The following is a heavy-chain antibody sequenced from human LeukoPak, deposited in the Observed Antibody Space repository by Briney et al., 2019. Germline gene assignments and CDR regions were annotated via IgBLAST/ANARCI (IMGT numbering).Heavy chain of an antibody. CDR3: AKSGYWDSSGYYLYYFDY. D-gene: IGHD3-22*01. CDR1: GFTFDGYA. CDR2: ISWNSGSI. V-gene: IGHV3-9*01. J-gene: IGHJ4*02. Sequence: SLRLSFSASGFTFDGYAMHWVRPAPGKGLEWVSGISWNSGSIGYADSVKGRFTISRDNAKNSLYLQMNSLRAEDTALYYCAKSGYWDSSGYYLYYFDYWGQGTLVTVSS.